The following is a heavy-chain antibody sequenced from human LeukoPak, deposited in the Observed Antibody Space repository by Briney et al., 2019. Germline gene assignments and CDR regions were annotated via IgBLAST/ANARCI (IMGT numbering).Heavy chain of an antibody. Sequence: GGSLRLSCAASGFTFSSYAMSWVRQAPGKGLEWVSAISGSGGSTYYADSMKGRFTISRDNSKNTLYLQMNSLRAEDTAVYYCAKRLFYGDFFDYWGQGTLVTVSS. J-gene: IGHJ4*02. D-gene: IGHD4-17*01. CDR1: GFTFSSYA. CDR2: ISGSGGST. CDR3: AKRLFYGDFFDY. V-gene: IGHV3-23*01.